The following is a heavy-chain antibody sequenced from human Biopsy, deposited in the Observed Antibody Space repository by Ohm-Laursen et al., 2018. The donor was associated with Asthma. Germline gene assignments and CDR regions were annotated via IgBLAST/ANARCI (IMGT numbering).Heavy chain of an antibody. CDR1: GFTFDDFA. V-gene: IGHV3-74*01. J-gene: IGHJ3*02. Sequence: SLRLSCAASGFTFDDFAMHWVRQAPGKGLVWVSRINSDGSSTSYADSVKGRFTISRDNSKNTLYLQMNSLRAEDTAVYYRAKERYYDFWSGYPIWGQGTMVTVSS. CDR3: AKERYYDFWSGYPI. CDR2: INSDGSST. D-gene: IGHD3-3*01.